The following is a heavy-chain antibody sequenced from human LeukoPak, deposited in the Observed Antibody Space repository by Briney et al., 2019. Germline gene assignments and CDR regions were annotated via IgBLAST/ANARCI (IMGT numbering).Heavy chain of an antibody. V-gene: IGHV1-2*06. CDR1: GGTFSSYA. CDR3: ASIILTASD. D-gene: IGHD3-9*01. J-gene: IGHJ4*02. Sequence: GSSVKVSCKASGGTFSSYAISWVRQAPGQGLEWMGRINPNSGGTNYAQKFQGRVTMTRDTSISTAYMELSRLRSDDTAVYYCASIILTASDWGQGTLVTVSS. CDR2: INPNSGGT.